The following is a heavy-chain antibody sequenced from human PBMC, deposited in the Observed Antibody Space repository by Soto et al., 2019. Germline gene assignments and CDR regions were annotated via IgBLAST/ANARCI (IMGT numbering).Heavy chain of an antibody. V-gene: IGHV3-21*01. CDR2: ISGSSSGI. CDR1: VFNFSHYT. D-gene: IGHD3-10*01. J-gene: IGHJ6*01. CDR3: ARSGLGQHYAMEV. Sequence: GGSLRLSCASSVFNFSHYTMNCVRHSPGKGLEWVSFISGSSSGIYYADSVKGRFTVSRDNAKNSLYLQMNSLRAEDTAVYHCARSGLGQHYAMEVLGQGTTVNLS.